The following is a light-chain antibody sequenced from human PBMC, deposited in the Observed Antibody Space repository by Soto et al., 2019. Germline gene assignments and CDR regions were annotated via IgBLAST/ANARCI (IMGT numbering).Light chain of an antibody. J-gene: IGKJ1*01. CDR2: TTS. Sequence: DIQMTQSPSSLSASVGDRVTITCRASQSIRNDLNWYQQRPGKAPKLLTYTTSNLERGVPSRFSGSGSGTDFTLTINNLQPEDFGTYFCQQGFSRPRTFGLGTKVDIK. CDR3: QQGFSRPRT. CDR1: QSIRND. V-gene: IGKV1-39*01.